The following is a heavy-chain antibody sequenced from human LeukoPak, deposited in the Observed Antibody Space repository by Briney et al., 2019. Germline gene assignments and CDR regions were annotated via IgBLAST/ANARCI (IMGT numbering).Heavy chain of an antibody. CDR1: GGTFSSYA. D-gene: IGHD5-18*01. CDR2: IIPILSIA. CDR3: ARDLGGYSYGSSPPGY. Sequence: LVKVSCKASGGTFSSYAISWVRQAPGQGREWMGRIIPILSIANYAQKSQGRVTITAEKSTSTASMELSSLSSEDTAVYYCARDLGGYSYGSSPPGYWGQGTLVTVSS. J-gene: IGHJ4*02. V-gene: IGHV1-69*04.